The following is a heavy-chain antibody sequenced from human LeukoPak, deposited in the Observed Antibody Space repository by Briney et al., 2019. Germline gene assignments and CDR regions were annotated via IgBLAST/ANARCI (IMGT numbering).Heavy chain of an antibody. CDR3: ARNSKYYDFWSGYLPGMDV. CDR1: GFTFSSYA. Sequence: GGSLRLSCAASGFTFSSYAMSWVRQAPGKGLEWVSAISGSGGSTYYADSVKGRFTISRDNSKNTLYLQMNSLRAEDTAVYYCARNSKYYDFWSGYLPGMDVWGQGTTVTVSS. D-gene: IGHD3-3*01. CDR2: ISGSGGST. J-gene: IGHJ6*02. V-gene: IGHV3-23*01.